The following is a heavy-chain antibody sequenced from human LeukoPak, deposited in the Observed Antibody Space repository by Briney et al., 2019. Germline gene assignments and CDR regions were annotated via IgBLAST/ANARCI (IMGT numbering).Heavy chain of an antibody. V-gene: IGHV1-2*02. Sequence: ASVKVSCKASGYTFTGYYMHWVRQAPGQGLEWMGWINPNSGGTNYAQKFQGRVTMTRDTSISTACMELSRLRSDDTAVYYCASLYCSSTSCHYARFDPWGQGTLVTVSS. D-gene: IGHD2-2*01. CDR1: GYTFTGYY. CDR3: ASLYCSSTSCHYARFDP. J-gene: IGHJ5*02. CDR2: INPNSGGT.